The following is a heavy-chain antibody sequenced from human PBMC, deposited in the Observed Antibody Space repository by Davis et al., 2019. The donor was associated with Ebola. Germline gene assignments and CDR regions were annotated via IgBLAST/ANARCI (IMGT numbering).Heavy chain of an antibody. Sequence: MPSETLSLTCAVSGGSFSGYYWSCVLHPPGNGPECPAEINHARSSNYNPSLTCRVTISVDTSKNQFALKLSSVTAADTAVYYCARGLPLLIIAARAPFDYWGQGSLVTVSS. V-gene: IGHV4-34*01. CDR2: INHARSS. D-gene: IGHD6-6*01. CDR1: GGSFSGYY. J-gene: IGHJ4*02. CDR3: ARGLPLLIIAARAPFDY.